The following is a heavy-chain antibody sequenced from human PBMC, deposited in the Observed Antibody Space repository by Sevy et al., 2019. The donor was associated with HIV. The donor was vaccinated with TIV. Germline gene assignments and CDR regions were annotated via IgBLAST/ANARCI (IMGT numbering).Heavy chain of an antibody. Sequence: ASVKVSCKASGGTFSSYAISWVRQAPGQGLEWMGGIIPIFGTANYAQKFQGRVTITADKSTSTAYMELSSLRSEDTAVYYCARSYVVRMATIEDYYYYMDVWGKGTTVTVSS. CDR3: ARSYVVRMATIEDYYYYMDV. CDR1: GGTFSSYA. CDR2: IIPIFGTA. V-gene: IGHV1-69*06. D-gene: IGHD5-12*01. J-gene: IGHJ6*03.